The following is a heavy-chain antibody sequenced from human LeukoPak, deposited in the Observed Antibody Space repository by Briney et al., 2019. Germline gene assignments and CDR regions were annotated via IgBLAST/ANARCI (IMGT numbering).Heavy chain of an antibody. CDR2: IYYSGST. CDR3: ARAPRSDYFDY. Sequence: SETLSLTCTVSGGSISSSSYYWGWIRQPPGKGLEWIGSIYYSGSTYYNPSLKSRVTISVDTSKNQFSLKLSSVTAADTAVYYCARAPRSDYFDYWGQGTLVTVSS. V-gene: IGHV4-39*01. J-gene: IGHJ4*02. CDR1: GGSISSSSYY.